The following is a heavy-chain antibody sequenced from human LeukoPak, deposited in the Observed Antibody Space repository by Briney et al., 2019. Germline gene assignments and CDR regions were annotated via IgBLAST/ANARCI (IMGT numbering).Heavy chain of an antibody. CDR1: GYTFTGYY. V-gene: IGHV1-2*02. CDR2: INPTSGGT. Sequence: GASVRVSCKASGYTFTGYYMHWVRQAPGQGLEWMGWINPTSGGTNYAQKFQGRVTMTRDTSISTAYMELSRLRSDDTAVYYCARGTEDIVVVPAAMGIFDYWGQGTLVTVSS. CDR3: ARGTEDIVVVPAAMGIFDY. D-gene: IGHD2-2*01. J-gene: IGHJ4*02.